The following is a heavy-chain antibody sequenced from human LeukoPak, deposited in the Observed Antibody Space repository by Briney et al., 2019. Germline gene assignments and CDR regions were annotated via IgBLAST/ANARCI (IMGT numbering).Heavy chain of an antibody. D-gene: IGHD4-4*01. CDR3: ATRGIFSTVTTSYFDY. V-gene: IGHV4-34*01. J-gene: IGHJ4*02. CDR1: GGSFSGYY. Sequence: SETLSLTCAVYGGSFSGYYWSWIRPPPGKGLEWIGEINHSGSTNYNPSLKSRVTISVDTSKNQFSLKLSSVTAADTAVYYCATRGIFSTVTTSYFDYWGQGTLVTVSS. CDR2: INHSGST.